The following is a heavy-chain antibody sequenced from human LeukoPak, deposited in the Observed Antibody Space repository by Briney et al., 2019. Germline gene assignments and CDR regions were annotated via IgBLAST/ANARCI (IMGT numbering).Heavy chain of an antibody. CDR1: GFNFRSYA. V-gene: IGHV3-23*01. CDR2: FSGFVGST. Sequence: GGSLRLSCAASGFNFRSYAMSWVRQAPGKGLEWVSAFSGFVGSTYYADSVKRRFTISRDNSKNTLYLQMNSLRAEDTAVYYCAKYAVNCLWFGELLYWGQGTLVTVSS. D-gene: IGHD3-10*01. J-gene: IGHJ4*02. CDR3: AKYAVNCLWFGELLY.